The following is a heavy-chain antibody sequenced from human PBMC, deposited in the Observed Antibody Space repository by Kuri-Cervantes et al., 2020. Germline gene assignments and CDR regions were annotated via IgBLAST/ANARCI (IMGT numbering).Heavy chain of an antibody. CDR1: GFTFSSYA. CDR2: ISGSGGST. Sequence: GESLKISCAASGFTFSSYAMSWVRQAPGKGLEWVSAISGSGGSTYYEDSVKGRFTISRDNSKNTLYLQMNSLRAEDTAVYYCAKFPPGWFDPWGQGTLVTVSS. CDR3: AKFPPGWFDP. V-gene: IGHV3-23*01. J-gene: IGHJ5*02.